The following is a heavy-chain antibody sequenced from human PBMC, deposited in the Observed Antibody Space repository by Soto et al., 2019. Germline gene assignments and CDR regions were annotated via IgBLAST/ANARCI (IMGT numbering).Heavy chain of an antibody. D-gene: IGHD6-13*01. Sequence: ASVKVSCRASGYTFTSYGISWVRQAPGQGLEWMGWISAYNGNTNYAQKLQGRVTMTTDTSTSTAYMELRSLRSDDTAVYYCARDRQQLVRRAFDYWGQGTLVTVSS. J-gene: IGHJ4*02. V-gene: IGHV1-18*04. CDR2: ISAYNGNT. CDR3: ARDRQQLVRRAFDY. CDR1: GYTFTSYG.